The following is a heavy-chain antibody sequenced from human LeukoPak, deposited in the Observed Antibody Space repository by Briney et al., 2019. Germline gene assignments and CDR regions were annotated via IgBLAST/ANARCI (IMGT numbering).Heavy chain of an antibody. D-gene: IGHD3-10*01. CDR2: IYYSGST. Sequence: SETLPLTCTVSGGSISSYYWSWIRQPPGKGLEWVWYIYYSGSTNYNPSLKSRVTISVDTSKNQFSLKLSSVTAADTAVYYCARVLRWFGEFPQFYGMDVWGQGTTVTVSS. CDR3: ARVLRWFGEFPQFYGMDV. J-gene: IGHJ6*02. CDR1: GGSISSYY. V-gene: IGHV4-59*01.